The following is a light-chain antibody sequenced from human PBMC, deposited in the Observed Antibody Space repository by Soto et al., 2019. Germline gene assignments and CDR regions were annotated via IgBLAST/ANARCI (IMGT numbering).Light chain of an antibody. CDR3: QQYGSSSAT. CDR1: QSVAGNY. CDR2: SAS. V-gene: IGKV3-20*01. J-gene: IGKJ4*01. Sequence: DIVLSQSPGTLSLSPGERATLSCRASQSVAGNYLGWYQQKPGQAPRLLIYSASRRASGIPDRFSGSGSGTDFTITISRLEPEDSAVYYCQQYGSSSATFGGGTKVEIK.